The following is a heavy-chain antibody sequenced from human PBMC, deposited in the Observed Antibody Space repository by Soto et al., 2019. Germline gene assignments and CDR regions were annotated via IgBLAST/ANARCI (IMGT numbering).Heavy chain of an antibody. Sequence: EVHLLESGGGLVQPGGSLRLSCAASGFTFSSYAMSWVRQAPGEGLEWVSTISDTGGRTPYADSVKGRFAVSRDNSKNTLSLLMNSPRVEDTAVYYCAKEVGNSGGNTNGYFDLWGRGTLVTVSS. CDR2: ISDTGGRT. V-gene: IGHV3-23*01. J-gene: IGHJ2*01. CDR3: AKEVGNSGGNTNGYFDL. CDR1: GFTFSSYA. D-gene: IGHD7-27*01.